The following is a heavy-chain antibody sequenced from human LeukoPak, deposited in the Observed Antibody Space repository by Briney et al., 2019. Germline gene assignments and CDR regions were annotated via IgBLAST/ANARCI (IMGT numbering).Heavy chain of an antibody. CDR2: IYYSGST. Sequence: TPSETLSLTCTVSGGSISSGGYYWSWIRQHPGKGLEWIGYIYYSGSTYYNPSLKSRVTISVDTSKNQFSLKLSSVTAADTAVYYCAQYCSSTSCYYFDYWGQGTLVTVSS. J-gene: IGHJ4*02. D-gene: IGHD2-2*01. V-gene: IGHV4-31*03. CDR1: GGSISSGGYY. CDR3: AQYCSSTSCYYFDY.